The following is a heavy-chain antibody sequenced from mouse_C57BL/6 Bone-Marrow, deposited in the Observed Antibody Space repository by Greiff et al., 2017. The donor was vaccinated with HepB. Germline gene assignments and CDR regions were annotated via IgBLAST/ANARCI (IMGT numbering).Heavy chain of an antibody. CDR3: TRTTMAPYYAMDY. CDR2: IDPETGGT. D-gene: IGHD2-1*01. V-gene: IGHV1-15*01. CDR1: GYTFTDYE. J-gene: IGHJ4*01. Sequence: QVQLQQSGAELVRPGASVTLSCKASGYTFTDYEMHWVKQTPVHGLEWIGAIDPETGGTAYNQKFKGKAILTADKSSSTAYMELRSLTSEDSAVYYWTRTTMAPYYAMDYWGQGTSVTGSS.